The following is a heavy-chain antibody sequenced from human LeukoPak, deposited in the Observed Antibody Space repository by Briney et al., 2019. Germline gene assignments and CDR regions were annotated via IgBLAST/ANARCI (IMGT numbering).Heavy chain of an antibody. D-gene: IGHD2-21*02. J-gene: IGHJ3*02. V-gene: IGHV3-66*01. CDR2: IYSGGST. Sequence: GGSLRLSCAASGFTVSSNYMSWVRQAPGKGLEWVSVIYSGGSTYYADSVKGRFTISRDNSKNTLYLQMNSLRAEDTAVYYCARATGGDDASYAFDIWGQGTMVTVSS. CDR1: GFTVSSNY. CDR3: ARATGGDDASYAFDI.